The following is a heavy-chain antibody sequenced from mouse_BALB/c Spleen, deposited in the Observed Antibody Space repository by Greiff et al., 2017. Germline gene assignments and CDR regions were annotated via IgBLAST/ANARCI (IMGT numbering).Heavy chain of an antibody. V-gene: IGHV14-1*02. CDR1: GFNIKDYY. D-gene: IGHD1-1*01. CDR3: APYYYGSDWYFDV. Sequence: VQLQQSGAELVRPGALVKLSCKASGFNIKDYYMHWVKQRPEQGLEWIGWIDPENGNTIYDPKFQGKASITADTSSNTAYLQLSSLTSEDTAVYFCAPYYYGSDWYFDVWGAGTTVTVSS. CDR2: IDPENGNT. J-gene: IGHJ1*01.